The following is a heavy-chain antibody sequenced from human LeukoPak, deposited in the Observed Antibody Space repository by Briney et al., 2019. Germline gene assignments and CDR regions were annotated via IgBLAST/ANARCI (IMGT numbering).Heavy chain of an antibody. D-gene: IGHD3-3*01. Sequence: SVKVSCKASGGALNNSAISWMRQAPGQGLEWMGGIIPIVDTPIYAQQFQGRITFITNGSTNTAYMELNSLRSDDTAVYYCARGDYDFWSAYPYWGQGTLVTVSS. CDR2: IIPIVDTP. V-gene: IGHV1-69*05. CDR1: GGALNNSA. CDR3: ARGDYDFWSAYPY. J-gene: IGHJ4*02.